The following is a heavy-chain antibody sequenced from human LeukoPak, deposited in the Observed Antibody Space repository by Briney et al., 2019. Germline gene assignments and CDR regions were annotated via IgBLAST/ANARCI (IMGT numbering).Heavy chain of an antibody. D-gene: IGHD6-13*01. Sequence: GGSLRLSCAASGFTFSSYAMSWVRQAPGKGLEWVAGISGTGGSTHYADSVKGRFTISGDNSKNTVYLQMRNLRVEHTAVYYCAKVLTPYSSSWYWDYYYYGMDVWGQGTTVTVSS. V-gene: IGHV3-23*01. J-gene: IGHJ6*02. CDR2: ISGTGGST. CDR3: AKVLTPYSSSWYWDYYYYGMDV. CDR1: GFTFSSYA.